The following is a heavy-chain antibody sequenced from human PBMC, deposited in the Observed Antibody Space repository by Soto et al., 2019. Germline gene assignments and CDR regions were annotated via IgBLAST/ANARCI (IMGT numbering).Heavy chain of an antibody. Sequence: ASVKVSCKASGYTFTSYDINWVRQATGQGLEWMGWMNPNSGNTGYAQKFQGRVTMTRNTSISTAYMELSSLRSEDTAVYYCARVSITMVRGVMSQTYYYYMDGWGKGTTVTVSS. J-gene: IGHJ6*03. CDR1: GYTFTSYD. V-gene: IGHV1-8*01. D-gene: IGHD3-10*01. CDR2: MNPNSGNT. CDR3: ARVSITMVRGVMSQTYYYYMDG.